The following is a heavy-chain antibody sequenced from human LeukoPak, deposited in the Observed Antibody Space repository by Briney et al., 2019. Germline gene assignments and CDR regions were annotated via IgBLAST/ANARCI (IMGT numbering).Heavy chain of an antibody. CDR3: ASKGDDFWSGYIDY. D-gene: IGHD3-3*01. CDR1: GFSFGTYS. CDR2: IWYDGSIE. J-gene: IGHJ4*02. Sequence: GGSLRLSCAASGFSFGTYSMHWARQVPGKGLEWVAVIWYDGSIEDYADSVKGRFTISRDNSKNTLYLQMNSLRAEDTAVYYCASKGDDFWSGYIDYWGQGTLVTVSS. V-gene: IGHV3-33*01.